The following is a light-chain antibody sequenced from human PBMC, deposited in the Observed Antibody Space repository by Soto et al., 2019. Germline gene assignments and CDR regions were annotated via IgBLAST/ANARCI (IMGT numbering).Light chain of an antibody. CDR1: SSNIGAGYD. Sequence: QPVLTQPPSVSGAPGQRVTISCTGSSSNIGAGYDVHWYQQLPGTAPKLLIYGNSNRPSGVPDRISGSKSGTSASLAITGLEAEDEADYSCQSYDSSLTLRVFGTGTKVTVL. CDR3: QSYDSSLTLRV. J-gene: IGLJ1*01. V-gene: IGLV1-40*01. CDR2: GNS.